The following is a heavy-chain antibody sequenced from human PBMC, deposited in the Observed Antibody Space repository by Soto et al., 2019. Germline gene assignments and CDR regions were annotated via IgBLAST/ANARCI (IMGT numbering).Heavy chain of an antibody. J-gene: IGHJ2*01. CDR1: GFTFSSYG. D-gene: IGHD2-2*01. V-gene: IGHV3-30*18. CDR2: ISYDGSNK. Sequence: QVQLVESGGGVVQPGRSLRLSCAASGFTFSSYGMHWVRQAPGKGLEWVAVISYDGSNKYYADSVKGRFTISRDNSKNTLYLQMNSLRAEDTAVYYCAKSIVVVPAALEECYFDLWGRGTLVTVSS. CDR3: AKSIVVVPAALEECYFDL.